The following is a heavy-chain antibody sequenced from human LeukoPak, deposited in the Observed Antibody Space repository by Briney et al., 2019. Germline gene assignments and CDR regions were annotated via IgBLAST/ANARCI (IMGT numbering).Heavy chain of an antibody. CDR2: ISSSSSYI. CDR1: GFTFCSYS. V-gene: IGHV3-21*01. D-gene: IGHD6-13*01. Sequence: GGSLRLSCAASGFTFCSYSMNWVRQAPGKGLEWVSSISSSSSYIYYADSVKGRFTISRDNAKNSLYLQMNSLRAEDTAVYYCARDGSGSSWYEFDYWGQGTLVTVSS. CDR3: ARDGSGSSWYEFDY. J-gene: IGHJ4*02.